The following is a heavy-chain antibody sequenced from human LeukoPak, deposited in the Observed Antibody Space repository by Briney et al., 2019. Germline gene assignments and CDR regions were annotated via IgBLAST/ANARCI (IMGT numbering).Heavy chain of an antibody. CDR3: ASQGDSSGYYFDY. V-gene: IGHV4-39*07. CDR2: ILYSGNT. CDR1: SSYD. J-gene: IGHJ4*02. Sequence: SSYDWGWIRQPPGKGLEGIGRILYSGNTYYSPSLKSRFTISLDTSKNPFSLKLTSVTAADTAVYYCASQGDSSGYYFDYWGQGTLVTVSS. D-gene: IGHD3-22*01.